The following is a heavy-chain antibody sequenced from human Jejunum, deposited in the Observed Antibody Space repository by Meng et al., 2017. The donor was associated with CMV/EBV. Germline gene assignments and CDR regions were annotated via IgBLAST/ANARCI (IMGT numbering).Heavy chain of an antibody. V-gene: IGHV4-4*07. Sequence: QGQLQESGPGLVKPSETLSLTCTVSGGSISNYYWSWIRQPAGKGLEYIGRIYSSGTTKYNPSLNNRVTMSVDTSKNQFSLKVRSVTAADTAVYLCARHEVVGTAIFDYWGQGTLVTVSS. CDR3: ARHEVVGTAIFDY. CDR1: GGSISNYY. D-gene: IGHD6-19*01. J-gene: IGHJ4*02. CDR2: IYSSGTT.